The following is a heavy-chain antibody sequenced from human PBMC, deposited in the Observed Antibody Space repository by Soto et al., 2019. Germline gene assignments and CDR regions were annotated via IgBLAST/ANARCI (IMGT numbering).Heavy chain of an antibody. CDR1: GGSISSSSYY. J-gene: IGHJ5*02. D-gene: IGHD1-26*01. V-gene: IGHV4-39*01. CDR3: ARPLVGATTGVWFDP. Sequence: PSETLSLTCTVSGGSISSSSYYWGWIRQPPGKGLEWIGSIYYSGSTYYNPSLKSRVTISVDTSKNQFSLKLSSVTAADTAVYYCARPLVGATTGVWFDPCGQGTLVTVSS. CDR2: IYYSGST.